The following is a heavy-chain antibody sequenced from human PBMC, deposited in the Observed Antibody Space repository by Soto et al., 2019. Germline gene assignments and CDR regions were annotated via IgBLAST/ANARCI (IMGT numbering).Heavy chain of an antibody. J-gene: IGHJ6*02. CDR1: EFTFSTYW. D-gene: IGHD4-4*01. CDR2: IDTTGSTT. CDR3: ASVSAAQYYYGMDA. V-gene: IGHV3-74*01. Sequence: EVQLVESGGGLVQPGGSLRLSCAASEFTFSTYWMHWVRQAPGKGLEWVARIDTTGSTTTYAGSVQGRFTISRDNAKNTLYLQMHCVRDEDTAVYYCASVSAAQYYYGMDAWGQGTTVTVSS.